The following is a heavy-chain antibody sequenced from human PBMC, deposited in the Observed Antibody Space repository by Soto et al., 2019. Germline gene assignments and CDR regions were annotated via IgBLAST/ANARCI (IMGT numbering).Heavy chain of an antibody. Sequence: ASVKFSCKASGYTFTGYYMHWVRQAPGQGLEWMGWINPNSGGTNYAQKFQGRVTMTRDTSISTAYMELSRLRSDDTAVYYCARNTYYYGSGSYYNYYYYGMDVWGQGTTVTVSS. V-gene: IGHV1-2*02. CDR2: INPNSGGT. CDR3: ARNTYYYGSGSYYNYYYYGMDV. J-gene: IGHJ6*02. CDR1: GYTFTGYY. D-gene: IGHD3-10*01.